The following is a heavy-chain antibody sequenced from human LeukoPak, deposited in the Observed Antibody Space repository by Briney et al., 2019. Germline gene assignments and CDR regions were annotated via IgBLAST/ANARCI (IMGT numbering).Heavy chain of an antibody. CDR2: IYYSGST. J-gene: IGHJ4*02. CDR3: AREYYYDSSGFPDY. Sequence: PSETLFLTCTVSGGSISSSSYYWGWIRQPPGKGLEWIGSIYYSGSTYYNPSLKSRVTISVDTSKNQFSLKLSSVTAADTAVYYCAREYYYDSSGFPDYWGQGTLVTVSS. V-gene: IGHV4-39*01. CDR1: GGSISSSSYY. D-gene: IGHD3-22*01.